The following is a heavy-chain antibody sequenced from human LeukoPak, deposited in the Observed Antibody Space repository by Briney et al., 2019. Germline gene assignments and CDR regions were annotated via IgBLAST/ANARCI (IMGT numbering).Heavy chain of an antibody. Sequence: GGSLRLSCAASGFTFSSYEMNWVRQAPGKGLKWVSYISSSGSTIYYADSVKGRFTISRDNAKNSLYLQMNSLRAEDTAVYYCASIWFGELARDYWGQGTLVTVSS. J-gene: IGHJ4*02. CDR2: ISSSGSTI. CDR1: GFTFSSYE. V-gene: IGHV3-48*03. CDR3: ASIWFGELARDY. D-gene: IGHD3-10*01.